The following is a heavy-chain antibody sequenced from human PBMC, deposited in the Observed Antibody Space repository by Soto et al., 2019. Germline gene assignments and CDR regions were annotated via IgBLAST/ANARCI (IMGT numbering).Heavy chain of an antibody. D-gene: IGHD3-10*01. Sequence: QVQLVQSGAEVKKPGASVKVSCKASGYTFTNYYMHWVRQAPGQGLEWMGIIDPSGTSTSYAQKFQGRVTLTSYTSTSTASMELSSLRSDDTAVYYCATITMIRGAHYYYYGMDVWGQGTTVTVSS. CDR2: IDPSGTST. CDR3: ATITMIRGAHYYYYGMDV. CDR1: GYTFTNYY. V-gene: IGHV1-46*01. J-gene: IGHJ6*02.